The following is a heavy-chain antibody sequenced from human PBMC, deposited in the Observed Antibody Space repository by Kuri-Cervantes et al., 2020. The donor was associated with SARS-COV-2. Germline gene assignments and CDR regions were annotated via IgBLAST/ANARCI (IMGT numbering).Heavy chain of an antibody. D-gene: IGHD7-27*01. V-gene: IGHV4-30-4*08. CDR3: ARDNYETGGTDP. J-gene: IGHJ5*02. CDR2: IHHSGST. Sequence: LRLSCSVSGGSINSGSYCWGWIRQPPGKGLEWIGYIHHSGSTFYSPSLRSRLTLSLDISKNQFSLKLTSVNAADTAVYYCARDNYETGGTDPWGQGILVTISS. CDR1: GGSINSGSYC.